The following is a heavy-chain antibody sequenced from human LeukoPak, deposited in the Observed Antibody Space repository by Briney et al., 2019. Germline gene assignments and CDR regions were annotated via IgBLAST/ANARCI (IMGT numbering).Heavy chain of an antibody. CDR1: GGSISNYY. CDR2: IYYSGIT. CDR3: ARANLAFDY. Sequence: SETLSLTCTVSGGSISNYYWSWIRQPPGKGLEWIGYIYYSGITNYNPSLKSRVTISVDTSKNQFSLKLSSVTAADTAVYYCARANLAFDYWGQGTLVTVSS. V-gene: IGHV4-59*08. J-gene: IGHJ4*02. D-gene: IGHD5-12*01.